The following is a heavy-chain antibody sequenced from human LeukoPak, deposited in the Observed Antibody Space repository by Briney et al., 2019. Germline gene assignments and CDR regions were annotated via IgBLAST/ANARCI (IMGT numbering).Heavy chain of an antibody. J-gene: IGHJ5*02. D-gene: IGHD6-6*01. CDR2: ISAYNGNT. V-gene: IGHV1-18*01. CDR3: ARVDSSSSRNWFDP. CDR1: GYTFTSYG. Sequence: ASVKVSCKASGYTFTSYGISWVRQAPGQGLEWMGLISAYNGNTNYAQKLQGRVTMTTDTSTSTAYMELRSLRSDDTAVYYCARVDSSSSRNWFDPWGQGTLVTVSS.